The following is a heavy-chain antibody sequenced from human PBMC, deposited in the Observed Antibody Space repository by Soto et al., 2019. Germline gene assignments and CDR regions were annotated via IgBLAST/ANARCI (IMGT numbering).Heavy chain of an antibody. V-gene: IGHV3-74*01. D-gene: IGHD2-21*01. CDR2: ITPDGSYT. CDR3: TRDFIPLSTPGDNLDH. CDR1: GFTFSSYW. Sequence: AGSLRLSCAASGFTFSSYWMHWVRQAPGKGLEWVSRITPDGSYTSYADSVKGRFTVSRDNAKNTLYLQMNSLRAEDTAVYYCTRDFIPLSTPGDNLDHWGQGTLVTVSS. J-gene: IGHJ4*02.